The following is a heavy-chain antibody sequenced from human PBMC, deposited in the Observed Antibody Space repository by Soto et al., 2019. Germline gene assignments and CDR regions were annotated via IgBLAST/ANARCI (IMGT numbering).Heavy chain of an antibody. Sequence: GGSLRLSCAASGFTLRTYTMNWVRQAPGKGLEWVSSISISSSDRYYADSMRGRFTISRDNAKNALYLQMNSLRADDTAVYFCVRGMNPLFGGQGTLVTSPQ. CDR2: ISISSSDR. CDR3: VRGMNPLF. CDR1: GFTLRTYT. V-gene: IGHV3-21*06. J-gene: IGHJ4*01.